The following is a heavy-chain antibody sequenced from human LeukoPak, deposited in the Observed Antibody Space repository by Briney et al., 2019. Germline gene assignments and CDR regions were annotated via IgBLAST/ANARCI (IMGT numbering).Heavy chain of an antibody. V-gene: IGHV4-59*12. Sequence: TSETLSLTCNVSGGSITSYYWSWIRQPPGKGLEWIGYVFYGGTTNYNPSLKNRVTISVDTSNNQFSLSFGTVTDADTAVYYCARDAGGGDSWGQGTLVSVSS. D-gene: IGHD2-21*01. CDR2: VFYGGTT. J-gene: IGHJ5*02. CDR3: ARDAGGGDS. CDR1: GGSITSYY.